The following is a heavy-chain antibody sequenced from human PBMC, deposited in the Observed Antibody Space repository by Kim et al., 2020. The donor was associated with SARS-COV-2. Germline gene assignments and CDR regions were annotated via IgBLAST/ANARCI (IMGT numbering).Heavy chain of an antibody. CDR3: ARLPGAAAGTLDYGMDV. J-gene: IGHJ6*02. D-gene: IGHD6-13*01. CDR2: IYPGDSYT. CDR1: GYSFTSYW. Sequence: GESLKISCKGSGYSFTSYWIGWVRQMPGKGLEWMGIIYPGDSYTRYSPSFQGQVTISADKSISTAYLQWSSLKASDTAMYYCARLPGAAAGTLDYGMDVWGQGTTVTVSS. V-gene: IGHV5-51*01.